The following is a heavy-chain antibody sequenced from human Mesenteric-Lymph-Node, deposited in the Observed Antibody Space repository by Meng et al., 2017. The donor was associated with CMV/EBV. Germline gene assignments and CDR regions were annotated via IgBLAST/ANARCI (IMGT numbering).Heavy chain of an antibody. CDR3: AREDRGGSGSYDY. CDR2: ISHSGST. D-gene: IGHD3-10*01. J-gene: IGHJ4*02. Sequence: ASGGSISSSNWWRWVRQPPGKGLEWIGEISHSGSTNYNPSLKSRVTISVDKSKNQFSLKLSSVTAADTAVYYCAREDRGGSGSYDYWGQGTLVTVSS. V-gene: IGHV4-4*02. CDR1: GGSISSSNW.